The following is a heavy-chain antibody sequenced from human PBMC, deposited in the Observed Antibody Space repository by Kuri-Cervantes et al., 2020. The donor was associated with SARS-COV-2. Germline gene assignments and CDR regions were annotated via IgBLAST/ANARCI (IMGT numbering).Heavy chain of an antibody. D-gene: IGHD3-3*01. CDR1: GGSISSSSYY. Sequence: SETLSLTCTVSGGSISSSSYYWGWIRQSPDKGLEWIGSVSQTGTSYSNPSLNSRLTMSIETSKNQFFLTLNSATAADSAVYFCARHRVPGWLFYHFDFWGQGSQVTVSS. CDR3: ARHRVPGWLFYHFDF. V-gene: IGHV4-39*01. J-gene: IGHJ4*02. CDR2: VSQTGTS.